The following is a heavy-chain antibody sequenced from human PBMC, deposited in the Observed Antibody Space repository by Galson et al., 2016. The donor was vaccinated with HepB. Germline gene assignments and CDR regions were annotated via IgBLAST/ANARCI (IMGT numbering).Heavy chain of an antibody. CDR2: ISGSGGTT. Sequence: SLRLSCAASGFTFSTYWMSWVRQAPGKGLEWVSAISGSGGTTYQADSVKGSFTISRDNAKKTLYLEMDGLRVEDSAIYYCARLPPRRDGYPRGGYYFGMDVWGQGTTVTVSS. V-gene: IGHV3-23*01. D-gene: IGHD5-24*01. CDR3: ARLPPRRDGYPRGGYYFGMDV. J-gene: IGHJ6*02. CDR1: GFTFSTYW.